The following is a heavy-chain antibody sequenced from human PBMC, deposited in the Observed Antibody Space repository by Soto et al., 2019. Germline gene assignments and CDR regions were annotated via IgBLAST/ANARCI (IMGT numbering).Heavy chain of an antibody. Sequence: GGSLRLSCAASGFTFSGSAMHWVRQASGKGLEWVGRIRSKANSYATAYAASVKGRLTISRDDSKNTAYLQMNSLKTEDTAVYYCTRHADYYDSSGYRDYWGQGTLVTVSS. CDR2: IRSKANSYAT. CDR1: GFTFSGSA. J-gene: IGHJ4*02. CDR3: TRHADYYDSSGYRDY. D-gene: IGHD3-22*01. V-gene: IGHV3-73*01.